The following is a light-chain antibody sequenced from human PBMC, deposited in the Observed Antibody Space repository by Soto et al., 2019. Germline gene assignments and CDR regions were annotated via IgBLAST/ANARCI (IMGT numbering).Light chain of an antibody. Sequence: IVMTQSPDSLAVSLGARATINCKSSPSGLYSSNNKHYLAWYQQTPGQPPKLLIYWASTRESAGPARLSGSGSWTDFTLTISSLQAEDVAVYDCQQYYSTPPTFGQGTKLEIK. J-gene: IGKJ2*01. V-gene: IGKV4-1*01. CDR1: PSGLYSSNNKHY. CDR3: QQYYSTPPT. CDR2: WAS.